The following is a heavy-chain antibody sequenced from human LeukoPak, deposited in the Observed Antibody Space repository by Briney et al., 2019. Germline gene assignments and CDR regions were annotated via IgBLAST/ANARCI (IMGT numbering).Heavy chain of an antibody. J-gene: IGHJ3*02. D-gene: IGHD2-8*02. CDR1: GFTFSSYG. Sequence: PGGSLRLSCAASGFTFSSYGMHWVRQAPGKGLEWVAFIRYDGSNKYYADSVKGRFTISRDNSKNTLYLQMNSLRAEDTAVYYCARDLVDAFDIWGQGTMVTVSS. CDR2: IRYDGSNK. CDR3: ARDLVDAFDI. V-gene: IGHV3-30*02.